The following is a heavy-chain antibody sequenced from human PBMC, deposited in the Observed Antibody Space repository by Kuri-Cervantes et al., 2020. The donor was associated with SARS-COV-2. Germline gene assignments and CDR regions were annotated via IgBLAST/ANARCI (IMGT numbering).Heavy chain of an antibody. J-gene: IGHJ4*02. CDR2: IKNKDQGYTT. Sequence: GGSLRLSCAASGFTFSSYWMHWVRQAPGKGLAWVSRIKNKDQGYTTYYAASVKGRFTISRDDSKDSLYLQLNSLKSEDTALYYCSRAGPGVSWDFWGQGTLVTVSS. V-gene: IGHV3-72*01. CDR3: SRAGPGVSWDF. CDR1: GFTFSSYW. D-gene: IGHD2-8*01.